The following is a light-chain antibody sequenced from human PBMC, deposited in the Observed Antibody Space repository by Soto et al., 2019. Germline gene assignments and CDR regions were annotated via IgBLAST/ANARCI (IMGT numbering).Light chain of an antibody. CDR1: LSNIGAGFH. CDR3: QSYDSSLSGSGV. CDR2: GDS. Sequence: QSVLTQPPSVSGAPGQRVTISCTGTLSNIGAGFHVHWYQHLPGTAPKLLIYGDSSRPSGVPERFSGSKSGTSASLAISGLQVEDEADYYCQSYDSSLSGSGVFGGGTKVTVL. V-gene: IGLV1-40*01. J-gene: IGLJ3*02.